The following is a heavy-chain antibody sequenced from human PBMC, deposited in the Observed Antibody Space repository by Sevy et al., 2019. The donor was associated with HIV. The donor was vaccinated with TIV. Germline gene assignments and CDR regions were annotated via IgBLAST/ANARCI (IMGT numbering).Heavy chain of an antibody. CDR1: RYSLNKFS. V-gene: IGHV1-24*01. CDR3: AITREYYSDTSGYFDY. D-gene: IGHD3-22*01. J-gene: IGHJ4*02. CDR2: FDPEDVER. Sequence: ASVKVSCRISRYSLNKFSMHWVRQAPGKGLEWMGSFDPEDVERIYAQKFQGRFSMTEDTSTDTAYMELSSLRPDDTAVYYCAITREYYSDTSGYFDYWGQGTLVTVSS.